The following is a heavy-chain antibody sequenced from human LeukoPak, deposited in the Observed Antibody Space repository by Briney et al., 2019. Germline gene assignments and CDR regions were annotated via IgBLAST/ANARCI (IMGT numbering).Heavy chain of an antibody. CDR2: INHSGST. Sequence: SETLSLTCAVYGGSFSGYYWSWIRQPPGKGLEWIGEINHSGSTNYNPSLKSRVTISVDTSKSQFSLKLSSVTAADTAVYYCARDDDYVWGSYRPKPPHFDYWGQGTLVTVSS. CDR3: ARDDDYVWGSYRPKPPHFDY. D-gene: IGHD3-16*02. V-gene: IGHV4-34*01. J-gene: IGHJ4*02. CDR1: GGSFSGYY.